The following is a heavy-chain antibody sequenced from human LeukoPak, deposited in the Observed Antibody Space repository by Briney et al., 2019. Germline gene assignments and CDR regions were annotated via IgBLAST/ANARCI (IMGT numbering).Heavy chain of an antibody. Sequence: GESLKISCWGSGYSFTSYWIGWVRQMPGKGLEWMGTIYPGDSDTRYSPSFQGQVTISADKFRNTAYLQWSGLRASDTAMYYCARLLGGTYYYFDFWGRGTLVTVSS. CDR2: IYPGDSDT. CDR3: ARLLGGTYYYFDF. CDR1: GYSFTSYW. V-gene: IGHV5-51*01. D-gene: IGHD1-7*01. J-gene: IGHJ4*02.